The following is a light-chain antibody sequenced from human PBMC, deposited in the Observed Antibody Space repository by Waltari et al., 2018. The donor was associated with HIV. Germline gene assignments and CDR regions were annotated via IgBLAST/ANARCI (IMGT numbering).Light chain of an antibody. CDR2: GAS. J-gene: IGKJ1*01. Sequence: EIVMTQSSATLSVSPGERVTISCRASPSVGNILAWYQQRPGQAPRLLMYGASTRATGIPARFSGSGSGTEFTLTISSLQSEDFAVYYCQQYNNWPRTFGQGTKVEFK. CDR1: PSVGNI. V-gene: IGKV3-15*01. CDR3: QQYNNWPRT.